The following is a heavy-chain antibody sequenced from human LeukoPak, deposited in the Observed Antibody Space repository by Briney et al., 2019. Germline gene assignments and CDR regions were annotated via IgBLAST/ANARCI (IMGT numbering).Heavy chain of an antibody. CDR2: ISSNSRYI. D-gene: IGHD2-15*01. J-gene: IGHJ5*02. Sequence: GGSLRLSCAASGFTFSTYSMNWVRQAPGKGLEWVSSISSNSRYIYYADSMRGRFTISRDNAKNSLYLQMNSLRAEDTAVYYCALGYCSGGSCYLEGNWFDPWGQGTLVTVSS. V-gene: IGHV3-21*06. CDR1: GFTFSTYS. CDR3: ALGYCSGGSCYLEGNWFDP.